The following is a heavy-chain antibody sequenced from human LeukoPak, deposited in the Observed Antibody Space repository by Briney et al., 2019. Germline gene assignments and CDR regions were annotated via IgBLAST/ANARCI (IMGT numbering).Heavy chain of an antibody. D-gene: IGHD1-26*01. CDR3: ARGQVGATLLDAFDI. CDR1: GFTFSDYY. V-gene: IGHV3-11*04. J-gene: IGHJ3*02. CDR2: ISSSGSTI. Sequence: GGSLRLSCAASGFTFSDYYMSWIRQAPGKGLAWVSYISSSGSTIYYADSVKGRFTISRDNARNSLYLQMNSLRAEDTAVYYCARGQVGATLLDAFDIWGQGTMVTVSS.